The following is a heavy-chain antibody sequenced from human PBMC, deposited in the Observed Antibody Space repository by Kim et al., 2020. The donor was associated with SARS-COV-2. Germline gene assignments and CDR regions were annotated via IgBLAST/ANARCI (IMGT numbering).Heavy chain of an antibody. D-gene: IGHD3-22*01. Sequence: SETLSLTCTVSGGSISSSSYYWGCIRQPPGKGLEWIGSIYYSGRTYYNPSLKSRVTISVDTSKNQFSLKLSSVTAADTAVYYCARHLRGTMIVVVITPLNYFDYWGQGTLVTVSS. CDR3: ARHLRGTMIVVVITPLNYFDY. CDR2: IYYSGRT. J-gene: IGHJ4*02. V-gene: IGHV4-39*01. CDR1: GGSISSSSYY.